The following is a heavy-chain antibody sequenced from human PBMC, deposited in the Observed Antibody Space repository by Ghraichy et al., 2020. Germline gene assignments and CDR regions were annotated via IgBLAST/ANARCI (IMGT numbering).Heavy chain of an antibody. V-gene: IGHV3-64*01. J-gene: IGHJ4*02. CDR1: GFTFSSYA. Sequence: GGSLRLSCAASGFTFSSYAMHWVRQAPGKGLEYVSAISSNGGSTYYANSVKGRFTISRDNSKNTLYLQMGSLRAEDMAVYYCARGGRPADYYDSSGPFDYWGQRTLVTVSS. CDR2: ISSNGGST. CDR3: ARGGRPADYYDSSGPFDY. D-gene: IGHD3-22*01.